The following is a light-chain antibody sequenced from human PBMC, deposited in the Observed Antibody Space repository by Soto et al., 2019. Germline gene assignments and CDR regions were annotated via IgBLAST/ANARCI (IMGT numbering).Light chain of an antibody. CDR2: GAS. V-gene: IGKV3-15*01. CDR3: QQCDDWPLT. Sequence: EKVMTQSPATLSVATGERATLSCRASQNVNSNLVWYQQKPGQAPRLLIYGASTRATGIPARFSGSASGTEFTLTISSLQSEDFAVYYCQQCDDWPLTFGGGTKVEIK. CDR1: QNVNSN. J-gene: IGKJ4*01.